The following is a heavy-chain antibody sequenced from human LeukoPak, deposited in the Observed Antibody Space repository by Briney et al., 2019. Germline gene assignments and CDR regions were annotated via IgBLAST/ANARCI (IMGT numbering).Heavy chain of an antibody. CDR2: IKQDGSET. CDR3: AKGWGGYDSAFDY. CDR1: VFTLSSHC. Sequence: VGSLRLSCASSVFTLSSHCMSWVRQAPGKGLEWVANIKQDGSETYYVDSVKGRFTISRDNAKNTLYLQMNSLKTEDTAIYYCAKGWGGYDSAFDYWGQGALVAVSS. V-gene: IGHV3-7*01. D-gene: IGHD5-12*01. J-gene: IGHJ4*02.